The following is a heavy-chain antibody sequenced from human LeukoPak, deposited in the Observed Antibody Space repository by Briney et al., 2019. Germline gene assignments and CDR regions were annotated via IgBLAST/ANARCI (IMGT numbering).Heavy chain of an antibody. CDR1: GGSFSGYY. V-gene: IGHV4-34*01. D-gene: IGHD4-11*01. J-gene: IGHJ4*02. Sequence: SETLSLTCAVYGGSFSGYYWSWIRQPPGKGLEWIGEINHSGSTNYNPSLKSRVTISVDTSKNQFSLKLSSVTAADTAVYYCARASTVRGLDYWGQGTLVTVSS. CDR3: ARASTVRGLDY. CDR2: INHSGST.